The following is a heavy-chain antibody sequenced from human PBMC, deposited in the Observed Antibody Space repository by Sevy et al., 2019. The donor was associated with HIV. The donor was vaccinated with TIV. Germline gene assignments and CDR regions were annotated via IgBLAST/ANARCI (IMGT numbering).Heavy chain of an antibody. V-gene: IGHV1-2*02. CDR1: GYTFTGYY. CDR3: ARASIVVVPAATDAFDI. D-gene: IGHD2-2*01. J-gene: IGHJ3*02. Sequence: ASVKVSCKASGYTFTGYYMHWVRQAPGQGLEWMGWINPNSGGTNYAQKFQGRVTMTRDTSISTAYMELSRLGSDDTAGYYCARASIVVVPAATDAFDIWGQGTMVTVSS. CDR2: INPNSGGT.